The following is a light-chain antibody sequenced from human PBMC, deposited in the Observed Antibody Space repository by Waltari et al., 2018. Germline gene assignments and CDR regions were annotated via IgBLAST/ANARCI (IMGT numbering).Light chain of an antibody. Sequence: DIQMTQSPSTLSASVGDRVNITCRASQSISNWLAWYQQKPGKAPKLLISQASSLESGVPSRFSGSLTISSLQPDDFATYYCQQYNSYFLTFGGGTKVEIK. J-gene: IGKJ4*01. CDR2: QAS. CDR3: QQYNSYFLT. V-gene: IGKV1-5*03. CDR1: QSISNW.